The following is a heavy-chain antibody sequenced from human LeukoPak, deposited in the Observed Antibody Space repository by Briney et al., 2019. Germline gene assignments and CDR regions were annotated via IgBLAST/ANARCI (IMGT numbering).Heavy chain of an antibody. CDR2: INPNSGGT. CDR3: ARVISTAAGTWYFDY. Sequence: ASVKVSCKASGYTFTGYHMHWVRQAPGQGLEWMGWINPNSGGTNYAQKFQGRVTMTRDTSISTAYMELSRLRSDDTAVYYCARVISTAAGTWYFDYWGQGTLVTVSS. J-gene: IGHJ4*02. CDR1: GYTFTGYH. D-gene: IGHD6-13*01. V-gene: IGHV1-2*02.